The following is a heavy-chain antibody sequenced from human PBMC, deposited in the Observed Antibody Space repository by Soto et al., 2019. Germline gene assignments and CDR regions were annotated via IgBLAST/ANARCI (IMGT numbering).Heavy chain of an antibody. Sequence: SETLSLTCTVSGGSISGSSYYWGWIRQPPGKGLEWIGSIYYSGSTYYNPSLKSRVTISVDTSKNQFSLKLSSVTAADTAVYYCAFSRYCYNLDYDGLYVWGRRTTVPVSS. CDR3: AFSRYCYNLDYDGLYV. V-gene: IGHV4-39*07. CDR1: GGSISGSSYY. J-gene: IGHJ6*02. D-gene: IGHD2-15*01. CDR2: IYYSGST.